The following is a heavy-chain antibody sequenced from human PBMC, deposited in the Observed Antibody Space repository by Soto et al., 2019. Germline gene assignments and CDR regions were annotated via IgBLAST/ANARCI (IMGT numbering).Heavy chain of an antibody. D-gene: IGHD1-1*01. CDR2: LYDVDGS. CDR1: GLTISGKKY. CDR3: AAWHEREHAFDV. V-gene: IGHV3-53*01. J-gene: IGHJ3*01. Sequence: DVQLLESGGGLIQPGESLRLSCAAFGLTISGKKYVAWVRQAPGKGLEWVSALYDVDGSFYADSVTGRFTTSSDSSTTTVYLQMNDLRPDDTAVYYCAAWHEREHAFDVWGQGTTVTIAS.